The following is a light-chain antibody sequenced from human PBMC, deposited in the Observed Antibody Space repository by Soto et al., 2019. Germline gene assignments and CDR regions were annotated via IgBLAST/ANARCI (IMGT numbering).Light chain of an antibody. CDR3: QQYGSPPIT. J-gene: IGKJ5*01. CDR2: GTS. Sequence: EILLTQPPGTLSLSPGERATLSCSASQSVSNSFLAWYQQKPGQAPRLLILGTSSRASGIPDRFSGSGSGTDFTLTISRLEPEDFAVYYCQQYGSPPITFGQGTRLEIK. V-gene: IGKV3-20*01. CDR1: QSVSNSF.